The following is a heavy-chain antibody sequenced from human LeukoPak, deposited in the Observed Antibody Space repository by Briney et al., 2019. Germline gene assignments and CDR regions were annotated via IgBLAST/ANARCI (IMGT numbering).Heavy chain of an antibody. Sequence: SQTLSLTCTVSGGSISSGDYYWSWIRQPPGKGLEWIGYIYYDESTYYNPSLKSRITISVDTSKNQFSLRLRSVTAADTAVYYCAGLAGETEAFHVWGQGTMVTVSS. CDR1: GGSISSGDYY. J-gene: IGHJ3*01. CDR3: AGLAGETEAFHV. D-gene: IGHD6-25*01. V-gene: IGHV4-30-4*01. CDR2: IYYDEST.